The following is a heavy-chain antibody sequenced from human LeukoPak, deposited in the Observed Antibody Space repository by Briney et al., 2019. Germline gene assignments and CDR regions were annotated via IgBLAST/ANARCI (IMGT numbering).Heavy chain of an antibody. CDR2: MNPNSGNT. Sequence: ASVKVSCKASGYTFTSYDINWVRQATGQGLEWMGWMNPNSGNTGYAQKFQGRVTMTRNTSISTAYMELSSLRSEDTAVYYCARGSHGDYVFGQGNWGQGTLVTVSS. V-gene: IGHV1-8*01. CDR1: GYTFTSYD. CDR3: ARGSHGDYVFGQGN. D-gene: IGHD4-17*01. J-gene: IGHJ4*02.